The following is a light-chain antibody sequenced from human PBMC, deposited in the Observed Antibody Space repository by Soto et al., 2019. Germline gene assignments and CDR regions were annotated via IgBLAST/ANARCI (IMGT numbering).Light chain of an antibody. CDR2: AVS. Sequence: QSVLTQPASVSGSPGQSITISCIETTSDFGTKKFFSWYQHRPGKAPKLMIFAVSNRPSGVSYRFSGSKSGNTASLTISGLQSEDEADYYCTSYTYSSNLVFGGGTKLTVL. CDR3: TSYTYSSNLV. J-gene: IGLJ3*02. V-gene: IGLV2-14*02. CDR1: TSDFGTKKF.